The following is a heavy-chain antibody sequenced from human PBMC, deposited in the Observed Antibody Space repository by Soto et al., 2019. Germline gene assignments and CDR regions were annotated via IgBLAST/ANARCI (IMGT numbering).Heavy chain of an antibody. Sequence: SETLSLTCIVSGDSISSSSYYWGWIRQPPGQGLEWIASVYDSGSTYYNPSLRSRVTISVDTSMNEISLRLSTVTAADMSIYRCARHDETHTHRGWRWFDPWGRGTLVTVSS. CDR1: GDSISSSSYY. CDR3: ARHDETHTHRGWRWFDP. J-gene: IGHJ5*02. CDR2: VYDSGST. V-gene: IGHV4-39*01. D-gene: IGHD2-15*01.